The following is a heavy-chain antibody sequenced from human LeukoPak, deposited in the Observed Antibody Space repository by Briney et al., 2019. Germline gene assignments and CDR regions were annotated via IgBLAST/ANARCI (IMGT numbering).Heavy chain of an antibody. CDR3: AREFGVVAAAGTGGDYYYYMDV. CDR1: GGSISSHY. CDR2: IYYSGST. D-gene: IGHD6-13*01. Sequence: SETLSLTCTVSGGSISSHYWSWIRQPPGKGLEWIGYIYYSGSTNYNPSLKSRVTISVDTSKNQFSLKLSSVTAADTAVYYCAREFGVVAAAGTGGDYYYYMDVWGKGTTVTVSS. J-gene: IGHJ6*03. V-gene: IGHV4-59*11.